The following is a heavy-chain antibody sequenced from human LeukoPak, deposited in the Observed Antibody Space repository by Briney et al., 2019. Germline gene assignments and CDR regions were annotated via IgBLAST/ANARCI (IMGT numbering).Heavy chain of an antibody. CDR1: GFTFSSYG. J-gene: IGHJ3*02. D-gene: IGHD3-10*01. CDR3: AKGRDYYGSGSYIDDAFDI. V-gene: IGHV3-30*18. Sequence: GGSLRLSCAASGFTFSSYGMHWVRQAPGKGLEWVAVISYDGSNKYYADSVKGRFTISRDNSKNTLYLQMNSLRAEDTAVYYCAKGRDYYGSGSYIDDAFDIWGQGTMVTVSS. CDR2: ISYDGSNK.